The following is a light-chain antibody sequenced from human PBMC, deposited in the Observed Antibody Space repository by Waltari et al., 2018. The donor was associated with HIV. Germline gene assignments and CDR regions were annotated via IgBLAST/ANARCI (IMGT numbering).Light chain of an antibody. Sequence: QSAPTQPPSASGSPGQSVTISCTGTSSDVAGYNSVSWYQQLPGKAPKLMIFEVNKRPSGVPDRFSGSQSGNTASLTVSGLQPEDEADYYCSSHAGSNLFVVFGGGTKLTVL. CDR1: SSDVAGYNS. V-gene: IGLV2-8*01. J-gene: IGLJ2*01. CDR3: SSHAGSNLFVV. CDR2: EVN.